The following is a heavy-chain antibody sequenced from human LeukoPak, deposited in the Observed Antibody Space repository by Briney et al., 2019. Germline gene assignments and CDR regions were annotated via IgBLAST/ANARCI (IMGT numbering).Heavy chain of an antibody. Sequence: PGGSLRLSCAASGFTFSSYAMSWVRQAPGKGLEWVSAISGSDGSTYYADSVKGRFTISRDNSKNTLYLQMNSLRAEDTAVYYCAARSGYYRGYFDYWGQGTLVTVSS. CDR3: AARSGYYRGYFDY. D-gene: IGHD3-22*01. CDR2: ISGSDGST. V-gene: IGHV3-23*01. J-gene: IGHJ4*02. CDR1: GFTFSSYA.